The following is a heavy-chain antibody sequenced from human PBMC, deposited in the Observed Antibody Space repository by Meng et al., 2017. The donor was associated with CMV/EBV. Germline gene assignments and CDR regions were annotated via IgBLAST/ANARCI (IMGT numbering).Heavy chain of an antibody. CDR3: ARLDPTALDY. CDR2: INPSGGST. Sequence: ASVKVSCKASGYTFTSYYMHWVRQAPGQGLEWMGIINPSGGSTSYAQKFQGRVTMTRDTSTSTVYMELSSLKASDTAMYYCARLDPTALDYWGQGTLVTVSS. CDR1: GYTFTSYY. D-gene: IGHD5-18*01. J-gene: IGHJ4*02. V-gene: IGHV1-46*01.